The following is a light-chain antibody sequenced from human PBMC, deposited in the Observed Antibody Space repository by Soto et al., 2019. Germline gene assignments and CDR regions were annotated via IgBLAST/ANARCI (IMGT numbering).Light chain of an antibody. J-gene: IGKJ1*01. CDR1: QSVSSN. CDR2: GAS. Sequence: EIVITQSPPSLSVSPGERATLSCRASQSVSSNLAWYQQKPGQAPRLLIYGASNRATGIPDRFSGSGSGTDFTLTISRLEPEDFAVYYCQQYGSSGTFGQGTKVDIK. V-gene: IGKV3-20*01. CDR3: QQYGSSGT.